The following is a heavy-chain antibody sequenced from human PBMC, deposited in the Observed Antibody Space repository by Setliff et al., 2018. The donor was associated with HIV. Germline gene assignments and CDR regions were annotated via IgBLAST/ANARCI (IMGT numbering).Heavy chain of an antibody. CDR2: IRGEADGGET. Sequence: GGSLRLSCEASGFNFATAWMNWVRRAPGKGLGWVARIRGEADGGETEYAAPVKGRFTVSRDDSKNTLYLQMDSLSTEDTAVYYCILLGMHGALNIWGQGTMVTVSS. J-gene: IGHJ3*02. V-gene: IGHV3-15*01. D-gene: IGHD7-27*01. CDR3: ILLGMHGALNI. CDR1: GFNFATAW.